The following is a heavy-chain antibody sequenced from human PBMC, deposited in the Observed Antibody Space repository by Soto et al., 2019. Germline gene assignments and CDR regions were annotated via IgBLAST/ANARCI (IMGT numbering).Heavy chain of an antibody. CDR1: GFTFSSYA. CDR3: ARDLQYRYYYYYYGMDV. D-gene: IGHD4-4*01. CDR2: ISYDGSNK. Sequence: GGSLRLSCAASGFTFSSYAMHWVRQAPGKGLEWVAVISYDGSNKYYADSVKGRFTISRDNSKNTLYLQMNSLRAEDTAVYYCARDLQYRYYYYYYGMDVWGQGTTVPVSS. V-gene: IGHV3-30-3*01. J-gene: IGHJ6*02.